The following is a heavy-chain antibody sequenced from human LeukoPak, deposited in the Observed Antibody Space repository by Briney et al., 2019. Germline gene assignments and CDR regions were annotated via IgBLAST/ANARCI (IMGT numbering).Heavy chain of an antibody. CDR3: AKGYSSGWYFFDN. J-gene: IGHJ4*02. CDR1: GFTFSRYA. Sequence: GGSLRLSCAASGFTFSRYAMNWVPQAPGKGLEWVSAISGSGGSTHYADSVKGRFTISRDDSKSTLYLQMNSLRAEGTAVYYCAKGYSSGWYFFDNWGQGILVTVCS. CDR2: ISGSGGST. V-gene: IGHV3-23*01. D-gene: IGHD6-19*01.